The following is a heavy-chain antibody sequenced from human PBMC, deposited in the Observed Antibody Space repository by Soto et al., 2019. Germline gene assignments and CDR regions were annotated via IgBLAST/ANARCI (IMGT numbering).Heavy chain of an antibody. J-gene: IGHJ5*01. D-gene: IGHD2-2*01. Sequence: LRLSCAASGFTFSRYGMNWVRQAPGKGLEWVSSISSSTSYVYYADSVKGRFSVSRDNAKKILYLEMYALRTEDTAVYYCARDPSEGRVGNWFESWGQGTLVTVSS. CDR3: ARDPSEGRVGNWFES. CDR1: GFTFSRYG. CDR2: ISSSTSYV. V-gene: IGHV3-21*01.